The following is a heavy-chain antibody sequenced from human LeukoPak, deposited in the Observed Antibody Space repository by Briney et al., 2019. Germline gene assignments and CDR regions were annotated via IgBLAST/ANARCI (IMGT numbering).Heavy chain of an antibody. J-gene: IGHJ4*02. CDR2: TYYRSKWYS. CDR3: ARDDVGFFDY. Sequence: SQTLSLTCALSWDSVSCDCATWHWIRQSPSRGLEWLGRTYYRSKWYSDYAVSVKSRITINPDTSKNQFSLQLNSVTPEDTAVYYCARDDVGFFDYWGQGTLVTVSS. V-gene: IGHV6-1*01. CDR1: WDSVSCDCAT. D-gene: IGHD3-16*01.